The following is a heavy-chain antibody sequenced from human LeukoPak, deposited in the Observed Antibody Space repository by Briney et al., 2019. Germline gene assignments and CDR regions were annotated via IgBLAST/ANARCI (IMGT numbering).Heavy chain of an antibody. CDR3: ARQRAYYDSSGSTDAFDI. CDR1: GGSISSYY. J-gene: IGHJ3*02. D-gene: IGHD3-22*01. Sequence: SETLSLTCTVSGGSISSYYWSWIRQPPGKGPEWIGYIYYSGSTNYNPSLKSRVTISVDTSKNQFSLKLSSVTAADTAVYYCARQRAYYDSSGSTDAFDIWGQGTMVTVSS. V-gene: IGHV4-59*01. CDR2: IYYSGST.